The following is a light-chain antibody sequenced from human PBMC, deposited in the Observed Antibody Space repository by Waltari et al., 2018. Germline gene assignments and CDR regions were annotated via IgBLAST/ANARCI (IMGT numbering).Light chain of an antibody. CDR3: QHYLRLPAT. Sequence: ENALTPSPGTLSLSPRERPTISCRASQSVSRSLAWYQQKPGQAPRLLIYGASNRATGIPDRFSGSGSGTDFSLTISSLEPEDFAVYYCQHYLRLPATFGQGTKVEIK. CDR1: QSVSRS. J-gene: IGKJ1*01. CDR2: GAS. V-gene: IGKV3-20*01.